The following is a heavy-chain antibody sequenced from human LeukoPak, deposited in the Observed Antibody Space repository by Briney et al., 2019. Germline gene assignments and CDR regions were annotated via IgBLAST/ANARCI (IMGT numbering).Heavy chain of an antibody. V-gene: IGHV4-59*08. Sequence: SETLSLTCTVSGGSISSYYWSWIRQPPGKGLEWIGYIYYSGSTNYNPSLKSRVTISVDTSKNQFSLRLSSVTAADTAVYYCARNSAAQPSPYYFDYWGQGTLVTVSS. CDR1: GGSISSYY. J-gene: IGHJ4*02. D-gene: IGHD6-25*01. CDR2: IYYSGST. CDR3: ARNSAAQPSPYYFDY.